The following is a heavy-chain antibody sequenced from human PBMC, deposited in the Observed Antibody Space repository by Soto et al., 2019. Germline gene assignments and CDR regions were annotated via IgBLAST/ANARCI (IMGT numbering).Heavy chain of an antibody. V-gene: IGHV3-23*01. J-gene: IGHJ4*02. CDR1: GFTFSSYA. Sequence: EVQLLESGGGLVSPGGSLRLSCAASGFTFSSYAMSWVRQAPGKGLEWLAGITFRGDYTYYADSVKGRFSLSRDNSSNRLDLQMNNLKVEDTALYYCAKLSTMGVFDNWGQGTLLTVSS. CDR3: AKLSTMGVFDN. CDR2: ITFRGDYT. D-gene: IGHD1-1*01.